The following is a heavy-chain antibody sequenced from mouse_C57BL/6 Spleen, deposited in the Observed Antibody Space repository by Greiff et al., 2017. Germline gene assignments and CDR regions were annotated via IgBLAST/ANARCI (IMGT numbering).Heavy chain of an antibody. CDR2: IHPNIGST. V-gene: IGHV1-64*01. J-gene: IGHJ4*01. CDR3: ARDLRGAMDY. Sequence: QVQLQQPGAELVKPGASVKLSCKASGYTFTSYWMHWVKQRPGQGLEWIGMIHPNIGSTNYNEKFKSKATLTVDKSSSTAYMQLSSLTSEDSAVYYCARDLRGAMDYWGQGTSVTVSS. CDR1: GYTFTSYW.